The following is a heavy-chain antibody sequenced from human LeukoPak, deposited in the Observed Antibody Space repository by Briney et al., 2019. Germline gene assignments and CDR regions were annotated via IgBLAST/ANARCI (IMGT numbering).Heavy chain of an antibody. CDR1: GFTFSSYS. J-gene: IGHJ3*02. V-gene: IGHV3-48*04. Sequence: PGGSLRLSCTASGFTFSSYSMNWVRQAPGKGLEWISYIRSSSSSIYYADSVKGRFTISRDNAKNSLYLQMNSLSAEDTAVYYCARAQKYSYDAFDIWGQGTMVTVSS. CDR2: IRSSSSSI. CDR3: ARAQKYSYDAFDI. D-gene: IGHD4-11*01.